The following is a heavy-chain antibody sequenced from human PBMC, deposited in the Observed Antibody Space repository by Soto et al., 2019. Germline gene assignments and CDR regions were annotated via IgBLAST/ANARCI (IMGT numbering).Heavy chain of an antibody. Sequence: PSETLSLTCTVSGGSISSDYWSWVQQPPGKGLEWIGYIYFSGSTNYNPSLESRVTISLDASKTQFSLKLRSLTTADTAVYYCARVGGVAARTFPYWGQGTLVTVS. J-gene: IGHJ4*02. CDR1: GGSISSDY. CDR3: ARVGGVAARTFPY. CDR2: IYFSGST. D-gene: IGHD6-6*01. V-gene: IGHV4-59*01.